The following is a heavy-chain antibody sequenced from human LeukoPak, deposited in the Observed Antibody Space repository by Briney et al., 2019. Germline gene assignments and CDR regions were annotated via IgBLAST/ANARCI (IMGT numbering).Heavy chain of an antibody. CDR2: IYYSGST. CDR1: GGSISSYY. Sequence: SETLSLTCAVYGGSISSYYWSWIRQPPGKGLEWIGYIYYSGSTNYNPSLKSRVTISVDTSKNQFSLKLSSVTAADTAVYYCARGQTGMWFDPWGQGTLVTVSS. V-gene: IGHV4-59*01. D-gene: IGHD1-14*01. J-gene: IGHJ5*02. CDR3: ARGQTGMWFDP.